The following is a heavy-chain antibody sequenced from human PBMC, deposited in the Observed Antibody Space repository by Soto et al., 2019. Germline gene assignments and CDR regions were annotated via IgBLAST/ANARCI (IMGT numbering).Heavy chain of an antibody. CDR3: ARDREVATITGTYMDV. J-gene: IGHJ6*04. D-gene: IGHD5-12*01. CDR1: GGTFSSYA. V-gene: IGHV1-18*01. Sequence: ASVKVSCKASGGTFSSYAISWVRQAPGQGLEWMGWISGYNGKTNCAQKVQGRVTMTTDTSTRTAYMELRSLRSDDTAVYYCARDREVATITGTYMDVWGKGTTVTVSS. CDR2: ISGYNGKT.